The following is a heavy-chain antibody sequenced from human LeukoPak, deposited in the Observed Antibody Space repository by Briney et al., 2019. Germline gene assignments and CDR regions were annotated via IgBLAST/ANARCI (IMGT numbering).Heavy chain of an antibody. D-gene: IGHD3-22*01. CDR3: ARTRDYCSPAFDI. J-gene: IGHJ3*02. V-gene: IGHV4-39*07. Sequence: SETLSLTCTVSGGSISTSNYYWGWIRQPPGKGLEWIGIIYYVGNTYYNPSLKSRVTISVDTSKNQFSLKLSSVTAADTAVYYCARTRDYCSPAFDIWGQGTVVTVSS. CDR1: GGSISTSNYY. CDR2: IYYVGNT.